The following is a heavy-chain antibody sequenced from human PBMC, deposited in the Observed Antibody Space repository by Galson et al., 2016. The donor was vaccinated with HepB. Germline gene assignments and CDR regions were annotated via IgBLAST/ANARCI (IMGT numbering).Heavy chain of an antibody. CDR1: GYTFSNYA. CDR2: ISGSAVTT. V-gene: IGHV3-23*01. D-gene: IGHD5/OR15-5a*01. CDR3: AKKIESTYLGYFDY. J-gene: IGHJ4*02. Sequence: SLRLSCAASGYTFSNYAVSWVRQAPGKGLEWVSVISGSAVTTYYADSVKGRFTVSRDNSKNTLYLQMNSLRAEDTAIYYCAKKIESTYLGYFDYWGQGTLVPASS.